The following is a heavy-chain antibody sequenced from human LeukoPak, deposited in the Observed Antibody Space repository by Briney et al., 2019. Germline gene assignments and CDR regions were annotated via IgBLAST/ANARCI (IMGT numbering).Heavy chain of an antibody. D-gene: IGHD3-16*01. J-gene: IGHJ4*02. CDR3: ARAGYDYVWGSSPPDY. V-gene: IGHV4-61*02. CDR2: IYTSGST. Sequence: SETLSLTCTVSGGSISSGSYYWSWIRQPAGKGLEWIGRIYTSGSTNYNPSLKSRVTISVDTSKNQFSLKLSSVTAADTAVYYCARAGYDYVWGSSPPDYWGQGTLVTASS. CDR1: GGSISSGSYY.